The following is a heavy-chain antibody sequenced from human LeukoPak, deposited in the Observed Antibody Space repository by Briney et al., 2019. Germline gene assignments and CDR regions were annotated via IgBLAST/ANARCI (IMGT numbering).Heavy chain of an antibody. V-gene: IGHV3-9*01. Sequence: GRSLRLSCAASGFTFDDYAMHWVRQAPGKGLEWVSGISWNSGSIGYADSVKGRFTISRDNAKNSLYLQMNGLRAEDTALYYCAKGKKIAVAGLFDYWGQGTLVTVSS. J-gene: IGHJ4*02. CDR3: AKGKKIAVAGLFDY. CDR2: ISWNSGSI. D-gene: IGHD6-19*01. CDR1: GFTFDDYA.